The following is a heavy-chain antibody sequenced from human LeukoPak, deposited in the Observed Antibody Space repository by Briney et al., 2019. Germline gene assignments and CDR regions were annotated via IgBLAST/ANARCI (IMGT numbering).Heavy chain of an antibody. V-gene: IGHV1-46*01. CDR2: INPSGDNT. D-gene: IGHD3-10*01. Sequence: ASVKVSCKASGYTFTNNFMHWVRQAPGQGLEWIGIINPSGDNTWYAQKFQGRVTMTRDMATSTDYLEVSSLRSEDTAVYYCARYYYGSGSYYPTYYYYMDVWGKGTTVTISS. CDR1: GYTFTNNF. CDR3: ARYYYGSGSYYPTYYYYMDV. J-gene: IGHJ6*03.